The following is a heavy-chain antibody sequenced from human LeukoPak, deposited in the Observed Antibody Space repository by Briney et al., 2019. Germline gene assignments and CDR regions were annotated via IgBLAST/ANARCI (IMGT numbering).Heavy chain of an antibody. Sequence: SETLSLTCTVSGGSISSYYWSWIRQPPGKGLEWIGYIYYTGNTYYNPSLKSRVAISVDTSKNQFSLKLSSVTAADTAVYYCARDNSGVLDYWGQGTLVTVSS. CDR2: IYYTGNT. V-gene: IGHV4-59*06. CDR1: GGSISSYY. D-gene: IGHD3-10*01. CDR3: ARDNSGVLDY. J-gene: IGHJ4*02.